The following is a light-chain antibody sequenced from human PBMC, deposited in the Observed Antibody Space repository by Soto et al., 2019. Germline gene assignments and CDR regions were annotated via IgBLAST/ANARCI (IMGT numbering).Light chain of an antibody. V-gene: IGKV3-20*01. CDR3: QQYRSSPWT. CDR2: GAS. CDR1: ERISRR. Sequence: DIVLTQSPATLSLSPGNRVTLSCRANERISRRLAWYQHRPGQAPRLLIYGASSRATGIPDRFSASGSGTDFTLTISRLEPEDFAVYYCQQYRSSPWTFGQGTKVDIK. J-gene: IGKJ1*01.